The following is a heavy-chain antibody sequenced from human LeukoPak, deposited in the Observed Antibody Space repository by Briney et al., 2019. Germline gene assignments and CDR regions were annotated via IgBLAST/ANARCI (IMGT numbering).Heavy chain of an antibody. CDR2: IYSGGNT. J-gene: IGHJ3*01. CDR3: AKDPRLCGGDCFTTIDF. CDR1: GFTVSSNS. D-gene: IGHD2-21*02. Sequence: PGGSLRLSCTVSGFTVSSNSWSWVRQAPGKGLEWVSFIYSGGNTHYSDSVKGRFTISRDNSKNTLYLQMNSLRVEDTAIYYCAKDPRLCGGDCFTTIDFWGQGTMVTVSP. V-gene: IGHV3-53*01.